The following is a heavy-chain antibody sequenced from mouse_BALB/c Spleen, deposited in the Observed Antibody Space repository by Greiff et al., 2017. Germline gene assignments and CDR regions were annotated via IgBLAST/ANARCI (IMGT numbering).Heavy chain of an antibody. D-gene: IGHD1-2*01. V-gene: IGHV1-87*01. J-gene: IGHJ4*01. Sequence: VKLQESGAELARPGASVKLSCKASGYTFTSYWMQWVKQRPGQGLEWIGAIYPGDGDTRYTQKFKGKATLTADKSSSTAYMQLSSLASEDSAVYYCARFTTAYYYAMDYWGQGTSVTVSS. CDR2: IYPGDGDT. CDR1: GYTFTSYW. CDR3: ARFTTAYYYAMDY.